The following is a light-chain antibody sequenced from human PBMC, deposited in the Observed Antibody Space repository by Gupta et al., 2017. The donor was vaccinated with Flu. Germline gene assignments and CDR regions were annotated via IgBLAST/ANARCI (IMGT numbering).Light chain of an antibody. CDR1: QSVNTY. CDR2: DAS. V-gene: IGKV3-11*01. Sequence: VLKQSPDTLSLSPGERATLSCRASQSVNTYLAWYQHKPGQSPRLLIYDASKRPTGIPARFSGSGSETDFTLTITSREPEDFTAVYYCLHRSSWPYTFGQGTKMEIK. J-gene: IGKJ2*01. CDR3: LHRSSWPYT.